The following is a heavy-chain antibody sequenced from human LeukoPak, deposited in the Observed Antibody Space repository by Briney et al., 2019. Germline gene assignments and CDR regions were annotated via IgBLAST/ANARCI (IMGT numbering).Heavy chain of an antibody. CDR2: MNPNSGNT. V-gene: IGHV1-8*01. CDR3: ARDQVGGYCSSTSCYNWFDP. CDR1: GYTFTSYD. Sequence: ASVKVSCKASGYTFTSYDINWVRQATGQGLEWMGWMNPNSGNTGYAQKFQGRVTMTRDMSTSTVYMELSSLRSEDTAVYYCARDQVGGYCSSTSCYNWFDPWGQGTLVTVSS. J-gene: IGHJ5*02. D-gene: IGHD2-2*01.